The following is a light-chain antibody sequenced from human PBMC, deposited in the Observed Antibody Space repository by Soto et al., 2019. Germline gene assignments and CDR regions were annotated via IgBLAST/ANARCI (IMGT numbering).Light chain of an antibody. V-gene: IGLV2-14*01. Sequence: QSALTQPASVSGSPGQSITISCTGTSSDVGFYNYVSWYQQHPGKAPKLMIYDVSNRPSGVSNRFSGSKSGYTASLTISGLQAEDEADYYCSSYTSSSTYVVFGGGTKLTVL. CDR2: DVS. CDR3: SSYTSSSTYVV. J-gene: IGLJ2*01. CDR1: SSDVGFYNY.